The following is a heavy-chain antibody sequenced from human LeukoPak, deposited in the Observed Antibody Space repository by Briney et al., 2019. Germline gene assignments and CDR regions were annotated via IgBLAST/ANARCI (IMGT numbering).Heavy chain of an antibody. Sequence: GRSLRLSCAASGFTFSSYAMHWVRQAPGKGLEWVAVISYDGSNKYYADSVKGRFTISRDNSKNTLYLQMNSLRAEDTAVYYCAKDRITIFGVVSKNYFDYWGQGTLVTVSS. CDR1: GFTFSSYA. D-gene: IGHD3-3*01. CDR3: AKDRITIFGVVSKNYFDY. V-gene: IGHV3-30-3*01. CDR2: ISYDGSNK. J-gene: IGHJ4*02.